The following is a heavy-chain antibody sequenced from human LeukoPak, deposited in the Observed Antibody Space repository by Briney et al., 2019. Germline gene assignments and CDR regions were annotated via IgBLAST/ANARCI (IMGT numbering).Heavy chain of an antibody. CDR1: GFTFSSYS. J-gene: IGHJ3*02. Sequence: GGSLRLSCAASGFTFSSYSMNWVRQAPGKGLEWVSSISSSSSYIYYADSVKGRFTISRDNAKNSLYLQMNSLRAEDTAVYYCAKRIGWTYAFDIWGQGTMVTVSS. V-gene: IGHV3-21*01. CDR2: ISSSSSYI. CDR3: AKRIGWTYAFDI. D-gene: IGHD2-15*01.